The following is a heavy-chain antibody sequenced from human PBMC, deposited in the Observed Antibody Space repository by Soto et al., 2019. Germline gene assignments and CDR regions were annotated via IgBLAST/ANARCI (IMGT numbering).Heavy chain of an antibody. Sequence: SETLSLTCTVSGGSIRSSLYYRSWIRQPPGKGLEWIGYIFDSGITHYNPSLKSRVAMSVDTSKNQFSLNLTSVTAADTAVYFCASQFCSGGACFNWFDPWGHGTLVTVSS. V-gene: IGHV4-30-4*01. J-gene: IGHJ5*02. CDR3: ASQFCSGGACFNWFDP. CDR2: IFDSGIT. CDR1: GGSIRSSLYY. D-gene: IGHD2-21*02.